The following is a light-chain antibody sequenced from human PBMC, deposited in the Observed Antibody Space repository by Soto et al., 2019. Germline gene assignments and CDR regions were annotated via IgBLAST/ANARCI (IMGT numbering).Light chain of an antibody. Sequence: EIQLLHSPSTLSASVAEPVSIPCRASQTISTWSAWYQQKPVKAPKLLIYAASILQSGVPSRFSGSGSGTDFTLTISSLQPEDFATYYCQQSYSTSITFGQGTRLENK. CDR1: QTISTW. J-gene: IGKJ5*01. V-gene: IGKV1-39*01. CDR2: AAS. CDR3: QQSYSTSIT.